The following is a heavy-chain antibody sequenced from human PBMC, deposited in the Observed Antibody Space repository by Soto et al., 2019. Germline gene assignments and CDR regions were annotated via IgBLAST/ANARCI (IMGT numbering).Heavy chain of an antibody. V-gene: IGHV1-69*13. J-gene: IGHJ6*02. CDR1: GGTFSSYA. Sequence: SVKVSCKASGGTFSSYAISWVRQAPGQGLEWMGGIIPIFGTANYAQKFQGRVTITADESTSTAYMELSSLRSEDTAVYYCARDLAARPYYYYGMDVWGQGTTVTVSS. D-gene: IGHD6-6*01. CDR2: IIPIFGTA. CDR3: ARDLAARPYYYYGMDV.